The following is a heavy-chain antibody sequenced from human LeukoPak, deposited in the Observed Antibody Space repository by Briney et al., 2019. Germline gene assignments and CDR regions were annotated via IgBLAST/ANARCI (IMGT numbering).Heavy chain of an antibody. V-gene: IGHV3-30-3*01. Sequence: GGSLRPSCAASGFTFSSYAMHWVRQAPGKGLEWVAVISYDGSNKYYADSVKGRFTISRDNSKNTLYLQMNSLRAEDTAVYYCARGEYCSSTSCYRNRRPDYWGQGTLVTVSS. D-gene: IGHD2-2*02. CDR3: ARGEYCSSTSCYRNRRPDY. CDR2: ISYDGSNK. J-gene: IGHJ4*02. CDR1: GFTFSSYA.